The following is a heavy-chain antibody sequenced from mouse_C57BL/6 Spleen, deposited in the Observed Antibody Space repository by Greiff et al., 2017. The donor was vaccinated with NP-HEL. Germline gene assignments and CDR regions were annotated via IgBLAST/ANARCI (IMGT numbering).Heavy chain of an antibody. V-gene: IGHV1-69*01. CDR1: GYTFTSYW. D-gene: IGHD1-1*02. CDR2: IDPSDSYT. CDR3: ARGGGTAWFAY. J-gene: IGHJ3*01. Sequence: QVQLQQPGAELVMPGASVKLSCKASGYTFTSYWMHWVKQRPGQGLEWIGEIDPSDSYTNYNQKFKGKSTLTVDKSSSTANMQLSSLTSEDSAVYYCARGGGTAWFAYWGQGTLVTVSA.